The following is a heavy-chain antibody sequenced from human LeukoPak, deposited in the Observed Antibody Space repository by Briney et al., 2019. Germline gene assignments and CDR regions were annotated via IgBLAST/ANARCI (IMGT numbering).Heavy chain of an antibody. CDR2: IYYSGST. V-gene: IGHV4-59*01. Sequence: PSETLSLTCAVYGGSFSGYYWSWIRQPPGKGLEWIGYIYYSGSTNYNPSLKSRVTISVDTSKNQFSLKLSSVTAADTAVYYCATYAFDIWGQGTMVTVSS. CDR3: ATYAFDI. CDR1: GGSFSGYY. J-gene: IGHJ3*02.